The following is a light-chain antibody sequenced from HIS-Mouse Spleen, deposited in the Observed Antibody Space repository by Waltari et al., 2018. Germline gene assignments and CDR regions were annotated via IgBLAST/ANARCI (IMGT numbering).Light chain of an antibody. CDR2: EDS. CDR3: YSTDSSGNRRV. V-gene: IGLV3-10*01. Sequence: SYELTQPHSVSVSPGQTARITCAGHALPKKYAYWYQQKSGQAPVLVLHEDSKRPSGFPERFAGSSSGTMATLTISGAQVEDEADYYCYSTDSSGNRRVFGGGTKLTVL. J-gene: IGLJ2*01. CDR1: ALPKKY.